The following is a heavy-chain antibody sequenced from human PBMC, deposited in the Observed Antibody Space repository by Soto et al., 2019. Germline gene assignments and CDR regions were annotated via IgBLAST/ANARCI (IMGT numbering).Heavy chain of an antibody. Sequence: GGSLRLSCAASGFTFSSFGMHWVRQAPGKGLEWVAVISYDGTEEKYADSVKGRATVSRDNSKNTVYLQMNRLRGDDSAIYYCAKGRFDVVTISPFDHWGQGTLVTVS. CDR1: GFTFSSFG. CDR2: ISYDGTEE. CDR3: AKGRFDVVTISPFDH. V-gene: IGHV3-30*18. J-gene: IGHJ4*01. D-gene: IGHD3-3*02.